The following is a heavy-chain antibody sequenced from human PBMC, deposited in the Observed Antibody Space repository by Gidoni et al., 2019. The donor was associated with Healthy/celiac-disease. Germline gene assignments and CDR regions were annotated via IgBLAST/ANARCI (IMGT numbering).Heavy chain of an antibody. D-gene: IGHD3-16*02. Sequence: EVQLVESGGGLVQPGGSLRLSCAASGFPFSSYELNWVRQAPGKGLEWVSYISSSGSTIYYADSVKGRFTISRDNAKNSLYLQMNSLRAEDTAVYYCARGSHDYVWGSYRYTVGFDYWGQGTLVTVSS. J-gene: IGHJ4*02. V-gene: IGHV3-48*03. CDR3: ARGSHDYVWGSYRYTVGFDY. CDR1: GFPFSSYE. CDR2: ISSSGSTI.